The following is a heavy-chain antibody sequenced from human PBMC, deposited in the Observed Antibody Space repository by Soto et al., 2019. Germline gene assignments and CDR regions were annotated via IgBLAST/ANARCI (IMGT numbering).Heavy chain of an antibody. CDR2: IWYDGSNK. CDR1: GFTFSSYG. V-gene: IGHV3-33*01. J-gene: IGHJ4*02. CDR3: ARESLDCSSTSCYPHFDY. D-gene: IGHD2-2*01. Sequence: LRLSCAASGFTFSSYGMHWVRQAPGKGLEWVAVIWYDGSNKYYADSVKGRFTISRGNSKNTLYLQMNSLRAEDTAVYYCARESLDCSSTSCYPHFDYWGQGTLVTVSS.